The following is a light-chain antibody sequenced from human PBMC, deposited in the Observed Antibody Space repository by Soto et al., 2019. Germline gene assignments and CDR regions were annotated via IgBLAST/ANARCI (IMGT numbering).Light chain of an antibody. J-gene: IGKJ2*01. V-gene: IGKV3-11*01. Sequence: EIVLTQAPATLSLSPGERATLSCRASQSVSSYLACYQQKLGQAPRLLIYDASNRATGIPARFSGSGSGTALTLSQVRLVDEDFAVHYCQQCSTWSREIFGQGNKLQIQ. CDR3: QQCSTWSREI. CDR1: QSVSSY. CDR2: DAS.